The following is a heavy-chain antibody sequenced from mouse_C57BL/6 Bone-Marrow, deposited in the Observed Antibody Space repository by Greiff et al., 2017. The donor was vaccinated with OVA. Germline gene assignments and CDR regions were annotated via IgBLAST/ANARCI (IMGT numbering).Heavy chain of an antibody. V-gene: IGHV2-5*01. CDR3: ASPGTWFAY. D-gene: IGHD4-1*01. J-gene: IGHJ3*01. CDR1: GFSLTSYG. Sequence: QVQLKELGPGLVQPSQSLSITCTVSGFSLTSYGVHWVRQSPGKGLEWLGVIWRGGSTDYNAAFMSRLGITKDNSKSQVFFKMNSLQADDTAIYYWASPGTWFAYWGQGTLVTVSA. CDR2: IWRGGST.